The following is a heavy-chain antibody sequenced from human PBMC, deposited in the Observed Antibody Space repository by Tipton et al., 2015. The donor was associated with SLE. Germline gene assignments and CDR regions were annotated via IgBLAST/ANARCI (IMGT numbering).Heavy chain of an antibody. V-gene: IGHV4-4*07. CDR1: GGSIRTDY. J-gene: IGHJ4*02. CDR2: IYTSGGT. Sequence: TLSLTCTVSGGSIRTDYWSWVRQPAGKGLEWIGRIYTSGGTKDNPSLKSRVTISLDMSKNQFSLNLNSVTAADTAVYYCARRAYYDYSGYFDYWGQGTLVTVSS. CDR3: ARRAYYDYSGYFDY. D-gene: IGHD3-22*01.